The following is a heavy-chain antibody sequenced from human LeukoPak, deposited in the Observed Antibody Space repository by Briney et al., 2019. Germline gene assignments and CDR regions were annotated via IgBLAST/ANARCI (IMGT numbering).Heavy chain of an antibody. Sequence: SETLSLTCAVYGRSFSGYYWSWIRQTPGKGLEWIGEINHSGSTNYNPSLKSRVTISVDTSKNQFSLKLSSVTAADTAVYYCARGRRYSYGSDYWGQGTLVTVSS. CDR3: ARGRRYSYGSDY. CDR1: GRSFSGYY. J-gene: IGHJ4*02. D-gene: IGHD5-18*01. V-gene: IGHV4-34*01. CDR2: INHSGST.